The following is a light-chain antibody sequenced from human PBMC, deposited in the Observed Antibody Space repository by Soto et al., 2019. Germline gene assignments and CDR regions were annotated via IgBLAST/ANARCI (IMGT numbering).Light chain of an antibody. V-gene: IGKV1-12*01. CDR3: QQGYSFPLT. J-gene: IGKJ4*01. Sequence: DIQMTQSPSSVSASVGDRVTITCRASQGISTWLAWYQQKPGKAPKSLIYPATTLHSGVPSRFNGSGSGTDFTLTISSQQPEAFATYYCQQGYSFPLTVGGGTKVVIK. CDR1: QGISTW. CDR2: PAT.